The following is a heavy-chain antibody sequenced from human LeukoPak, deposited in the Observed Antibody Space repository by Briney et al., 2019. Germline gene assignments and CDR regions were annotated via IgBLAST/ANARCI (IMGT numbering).Heavy chain of an antibody. D-gene: IGHD4-11*01. Sequence: KPSETLSLTCTVSGYSISSGYFWGWIRQPPGKGLECIGTIYHSGSTYYNPSLKSRVTISVDTSKNQFSLKLSSVTAADTAVYYCARWARGGTYSRLDYWGQGTLVTVSS. CDR2: IYHSGST. CDR3: ARWARGGTYSRLDY. CDR1: GYSISSGYF. J-gene: IGHJ4*02. V-gene: IGHV4-38-2*02.